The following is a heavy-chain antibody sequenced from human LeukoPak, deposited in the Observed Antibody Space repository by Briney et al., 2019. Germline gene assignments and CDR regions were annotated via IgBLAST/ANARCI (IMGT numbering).Heavy chain of an antibody. CDR1: GFTFSNYW. CDR2: IKSKTDGGTT. D-gene: IGHD3-16*02. CDR3: TTGRYDYVWGSYRYTILVDY. V-gene: IGHV3-15*01. Sequence: PGGSLRLSCAASGFTFSNYWMSWVRQAPGKGLVWVGRIKSKTDGGTTDYAAPVKGRFTISRDDSKNTLYLQMNSLKTEDTAVYYCTTGRYDYVWGSYRYTILVDYWGQGTLVTVSS. J-gene: IGHJ4*02.